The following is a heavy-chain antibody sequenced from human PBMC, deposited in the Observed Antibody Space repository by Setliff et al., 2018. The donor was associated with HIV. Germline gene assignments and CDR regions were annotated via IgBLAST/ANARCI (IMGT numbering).Heavy chain of an antibody. CDR3: AKEASIASAPFDC. V-gene: IGHV3-23*01. Sequence: GGSLRLSCGASGFTFSSYAMNWVRQAPGKGVEWVSGISGSGDTTHYINSLKGRFTISRDNSNNTLYLHINSLQAEDTAIYYCAKEASIASAPFDCWGQGTLVTVSS. D-gene: IGHD6-13*01. CDR1: GFTFSSYA. J-gene: IGHJ4*02. CDR2: ISGSGDTT.